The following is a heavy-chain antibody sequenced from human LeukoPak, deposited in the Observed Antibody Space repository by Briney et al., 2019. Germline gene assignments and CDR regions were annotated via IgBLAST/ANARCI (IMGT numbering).Heavy chain of an antibody. J-gene: IGHJ6*02. CDR3: ARGGDIVATIVYYGMDV. D-gene: IGHD5-12*01. CDR1: GFTFSSFS. V-gene: IGHV3-48*01. Sequence: GGSLRLSCAASGFTFSSFSLNWVRQAPGKGLEWVSYISYSTNAIYYADSVKGRFTISRDNAKNSLYLQMNSLRAEDTAVYYCARGGDIVATIVYYGMDVWGQGTTVTVSS. CDR2: ISYSTNAI.